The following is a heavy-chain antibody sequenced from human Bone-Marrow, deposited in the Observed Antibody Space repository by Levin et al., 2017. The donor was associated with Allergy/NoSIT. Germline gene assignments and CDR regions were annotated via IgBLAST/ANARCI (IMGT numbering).Heavy chain of an antibody. CDR2: IRSKANSYAT. V-gene: IGHV3-73*01. CDR1: GFTFSGSA. CDR3: TRLPLSSTSHAGYYFDY. J-gene: IGHJ4*02. D-gene: IGHD2-2*01. Sequence: GESLKISCAASGFTFSGSAMHWVRQASGKGLEWVGRIRSKANSYATAYAASVKGRFTISRDDSKNTAYLQMNSLKTEDTAVYYCTRLPLSSTSHAGYYFDYWGQGTLVTVSS.